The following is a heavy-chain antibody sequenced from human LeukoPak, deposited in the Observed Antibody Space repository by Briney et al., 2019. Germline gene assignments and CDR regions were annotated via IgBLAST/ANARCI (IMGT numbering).Heavy chain of an antibody. V-gene: IGHV3-43*02. Sequence: SEGSLRLSCAASGFTFDDYAMHWVRQAPGKGLEWVSLMIGDGGNTLYADSVKGRFTIHRDNSKNSLYLQMNSLRTEDTALYCCAKDISNYDFWSGFYTWGQGTLVTVPS. CDR2: MIGDGGNT. D-gene: IGHD3-3*01. J-gene: IGHJ5*02. CDR1: GFTFDDYA. CDR3: AKDISNYDFWSGFYT.